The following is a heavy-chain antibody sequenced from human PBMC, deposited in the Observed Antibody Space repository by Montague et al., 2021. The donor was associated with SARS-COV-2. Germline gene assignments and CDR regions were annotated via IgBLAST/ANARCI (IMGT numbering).Heavy chain of an antibody. D-gene: IGHD3-22*01. CDR3: ARGRVEITMMVVVFTGGIYYCDS. CDR2: VNHRVLA. V-gene: IGHV4-34*01. J-gene: IGHJ4*02. Sequence: SETLSLTCAGDLHSVVDEPWRRLEEHPSELQSSLRLVNHRVLAKYNPTLKSRVTISVGVSKNQFSLKLTSVTAADTAVYYCARGRVEITMMVVVFTGGIYYCDSWGQGTRVTVSS. CDR1: LHSVVDEP.